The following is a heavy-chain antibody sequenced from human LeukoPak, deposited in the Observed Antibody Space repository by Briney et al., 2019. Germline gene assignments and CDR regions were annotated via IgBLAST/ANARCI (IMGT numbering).Heavy chain of an antibody. D-gene: IGHD6-13*01. J-gene: IGHJ4*02. CDR2: IRYDGSNK. CDR3: AKDIRYSSSWCYDY. CDR1: GFTFSSYG. V-gene: IGHV3-30*02. Sequence: GGSLRLSCAASGFTFSSYGMHWVRQAPGKGLEWVAFIRYDGSNKYYADSVKGRFTISRDNAKNSLYLQMNSLRAEDTALYYCAKDIRYSSSWCYDYWGQGTLVTVSS.